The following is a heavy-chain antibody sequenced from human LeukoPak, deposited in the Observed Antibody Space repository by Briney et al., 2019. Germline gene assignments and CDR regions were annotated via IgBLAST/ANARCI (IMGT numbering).Heavy chain of an antibody. J-gene: IGHJ4*02. CDR1: GGSISNYY. D-gene: IGHD1-26*01. V-gene: IGHV4-59*08. CDR2: IYDSGST. Sequence: SETLSLTCTVSGGSISNYYWTWSWQPPGKGLEWIGYIYDSGSTNYNPSLKSRVTILVDTSKNQFSLKLSSVTAADAAVYYCARHKGSADGSDYYSPFDSWGQGTLVTVSS. CDR3: ARHKGSADGSDYYSPFDS.